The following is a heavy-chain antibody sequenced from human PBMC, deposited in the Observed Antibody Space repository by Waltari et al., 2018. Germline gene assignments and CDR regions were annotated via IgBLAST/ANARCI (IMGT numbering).Heavy chain of an antibody. Sequence: QLQLQELGPGLVKPSETLSLTCTVSGGSISSSSYYWGWLRQPPGKGLEWIGSIYYSGSTYYNPSLKSRVTISVDTSKNQFSLKLSSVTAADTAVYYCARDVPSSSSFGGYFDYWGQGTLVTVSS. CDR1: GGSISSSSYY. CDR3: ARDVPSSSSFGGYFDY. V-gene: IGHV4-39*07. D-gene: IGHD6-13*01. J-gene: IGHJ4*02. CDR2: IYYSGST.